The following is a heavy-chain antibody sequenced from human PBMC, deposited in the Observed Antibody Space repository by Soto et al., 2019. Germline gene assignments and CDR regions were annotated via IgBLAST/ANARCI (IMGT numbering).Heavy chain of an antibody. J-gene: IGHJ3*02. CDR2: ISSSSSYI. CDR1: GFTFSSYS. CDR3: ARDCSGGSCYDAFDI. V-gene: IGHV3-21*01. D-gene: IGHD2-15*01. Sequence: EVQLVESGGGLVKPGGSLRLSCAASGFTFSSYSMNWVHQAPGKGLEWVSSISSSSSYIYYADSVKGRFTISRDNAKNSLYLQMNSLRAEDTAVYYCARDCSGGSCYDAFDIWGQGTMVTVSS.